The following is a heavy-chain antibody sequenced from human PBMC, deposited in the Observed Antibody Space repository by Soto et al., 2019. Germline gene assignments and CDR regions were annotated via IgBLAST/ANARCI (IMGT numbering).Heavy chain of an antibody. J-gene: IGHJ6*03. V-gene: IGHV4-34*01. CDR2: INHSGST. Sequence: SSETLSLTCAVYGGSFSGYYLSWIRQPPGKGLEWIGEINHSGSTNYNPSLKSRVTISVDTSKNQFSLKLSSVTAADTAVYYCARDSPGRNYYYYYYMDVWGKGTTVTVSS. CDR1: GGSFSGYY. CDR3: ARDSPGRNYYYYYYMDV.